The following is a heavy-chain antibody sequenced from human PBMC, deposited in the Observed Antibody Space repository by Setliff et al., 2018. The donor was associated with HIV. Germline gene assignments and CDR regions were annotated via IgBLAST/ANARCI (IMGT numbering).Heavy chain of an antibody. CDR1: GFAFSSYS. CDR3: AREQNHYNFWSGHNYDAFDI. CDR2: ISSSSSYI. V-gene: IGHV3-21*01. D-gene: IGHD3-3*01. J-gene: IGHJ3*02. Sequence: GGSLRLSCAASGFAFSSYSMNWVRQAPGKGLEWVSSISSSSSYICYADSVKGRFTISRDNAKNSLYLQMNSLRAEDTAVYYCAREQNHYNFWSGHNYDAFDIWGQGTMVTV.